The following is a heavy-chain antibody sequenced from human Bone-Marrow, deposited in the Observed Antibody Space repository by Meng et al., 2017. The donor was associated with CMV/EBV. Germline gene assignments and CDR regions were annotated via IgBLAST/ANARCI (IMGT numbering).Heavy chain of an antibody. CDR3: ARDLESLYFDY. CDR2: ISYDGSNK. J-gene: IGHJ4*02. CDR1: GFTFSSYA. Sequence: GRLVGSGGGVVQPGRSLSLSCAASGFTFSSYAMHWVRPAPGKGLEWVAVISYDGSNKYYADSVKGRFTISRDNSKNTLYLQMNSLRAEDTAVYYCARDLESLYFDYWGQGTLVTVSS. V-gene: IGHV3-30-3*01. D-gene: IGHD5-24*01.